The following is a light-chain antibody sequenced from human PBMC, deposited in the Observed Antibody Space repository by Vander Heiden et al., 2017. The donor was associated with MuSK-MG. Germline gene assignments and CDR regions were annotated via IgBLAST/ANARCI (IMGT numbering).Light chain of an antibody. V-gene: IGKV1-17*01. CDR2: GAS. Sequence: DTQMTHFPSSLSASVGDRVTITCRASEAIRKNLAWYQQKPGKAPKRLIYGASSLHSGVPSRFSGSGSGTDFTLTISRLQPEDFATYYCRQCESNPRTFGEGTTLEIK. J-gene: IGKJ2*02. CDR3: RQCESNPRT. CDR1: EAIRKN.